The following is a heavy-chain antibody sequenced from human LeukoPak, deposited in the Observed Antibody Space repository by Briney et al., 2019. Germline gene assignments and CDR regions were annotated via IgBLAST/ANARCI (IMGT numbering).Heavy chain of an antibody. D-gene: IGHD6-13*01. J-gene: IGHJ4*01. CDR1: GFTFSDHY. CDR3: ARASRTYYYYC. CDR2: IRNKANSYTT. V-gene: IGHV3-72*01. Sequence: GGSLTLSCAASGFTFSDHYMGWVRQAPGEGLEWVGRIRNKANSYTTRFAAAVKGRFTISRDDSKNSLYLQMNGLKTDDTAVYFCARASRTYYYYCWGHRTPVTVSS.